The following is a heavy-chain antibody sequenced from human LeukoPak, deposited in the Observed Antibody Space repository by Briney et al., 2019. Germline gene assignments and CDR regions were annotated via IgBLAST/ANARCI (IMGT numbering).Heavy chain of an antibody. D-gene: IGHD3-22*01. V-gene: IGHV1-18*01. J-gene: IGHJ4*02. CDR1: GYTFTSYG. CDR2: ISTYNGNT. CDR3: ARVLNTDTSGYFY. Sequence: GASVKVSCKASGYTFTSYGISWVRQAPGHGLEWMGWISTYNGNTNYAKKHQGRVTMTTDTSTNTAYMELRSLSSDDTAIYYCARVLNTDTSGYFYWGQGTLVTVSS.